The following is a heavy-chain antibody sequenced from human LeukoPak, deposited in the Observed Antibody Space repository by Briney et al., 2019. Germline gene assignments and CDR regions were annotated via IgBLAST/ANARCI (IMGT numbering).Heavy chain of an antibody. Sequence: ASVKVSCKASGGTFSSYAISWVRQAPGQGLEWMGGIIPIFGTANYAQKFQGRVTITADESTSTAYMELSSLRSEDTAVYYCARGRYYYDSSGYYFPLDYWGQGTLVTVSS. D-gene: IGHD3-22*01. J-gene: IGHJ4*02. CDR2: IIPIFGTA. V-gene: IGHV1-69*13. CDR1: GGTFSSYA. CDR3: ARGRYYYDSSGYYFPLDY.